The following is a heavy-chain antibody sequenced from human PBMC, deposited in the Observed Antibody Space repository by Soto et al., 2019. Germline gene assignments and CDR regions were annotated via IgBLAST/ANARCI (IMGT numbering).Heavy chain of an antibody. V-gene: IGHV3-23*01. J-gene: IGHJ4*02. Sequence: EVQLLDSGGGLVQPGGSLRLSCAASGFTFSNYAMTWVRQGPGKGLEWVSGISGSGGRSYYADSVKGRFTISRDKSKRTLYLQMNSLRAEDKAVYYCAKAYFVWSSEQPYYFDYWGQGTLVTVSS. D-gene: IGHD3-16*01. CDR1: GFTFSNYA. CDR2: ISGSGGRS. CDR3: AKAYFVWSSEQPYYFDY.